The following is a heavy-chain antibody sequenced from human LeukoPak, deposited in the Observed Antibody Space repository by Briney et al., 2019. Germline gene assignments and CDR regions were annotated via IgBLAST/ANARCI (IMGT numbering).Heavy chain of an antibody. J-gene: IGHJ4*02. CDR1: GGSITSHNYY. V-gene: IGHV4-39*07. CDR3: ARDYDLWSGYATGYFDH. Sequence: SETLSLTCIFSGGSITSHNYYWGWIRQPPGKGLEWIGSTYYTRSTYYNPSLKSRVTISADTSKNHVSLKLSSVTAADTAVYYCARDYDLWSGYATGYFDHWGQGILITVSS. CDR2: TYYTRST. D-gene: IGHD3-3*01.